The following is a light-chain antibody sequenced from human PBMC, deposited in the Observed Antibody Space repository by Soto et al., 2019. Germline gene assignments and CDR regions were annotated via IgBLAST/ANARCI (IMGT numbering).Light chain of an antibody. CDR3: QKYNSAPST. CDR1: QGISNY. J-gene: IGKJ1*01. CDR2: AAS. Sequence: DIQRTESPWSRATSLGDGVTITCRASQGISNYLAWYQQKPGKVPKLLIYAASTLQSGVPSRFSGSGSGTDFTLTISSLQPEDVATHYCQKYNSAPSTFGQGTKVDIK. V-gene: IGKV1-27*01.